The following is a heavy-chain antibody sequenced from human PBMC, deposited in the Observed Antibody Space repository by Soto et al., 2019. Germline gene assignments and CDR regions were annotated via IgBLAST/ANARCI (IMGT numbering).Heavy chain of an antibody. J-gene: IGHJ3*02. D-gene: IGHD4-17*01. CDR3: ARAEKYGDYVKGAFDI. Sequence: ASVKVSCKASGGTFSSYTISWVRQAPGQGLEWMGRIIPILGIANYAQKFQGRVTITADKSTSTAYMELSSLRSEDTAVYYCARAEKYGDYVKGAFDIWGQGTMVTVSS. CDR1: GGTFSSYT. CDR2: IIPILGIA. V-gene: IGHV1-69*02.